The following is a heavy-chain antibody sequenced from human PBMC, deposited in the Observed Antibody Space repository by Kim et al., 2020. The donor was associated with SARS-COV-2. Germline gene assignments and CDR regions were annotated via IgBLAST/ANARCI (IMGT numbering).Heavy chain of an antibody. J-gene: IGHJ5*02. CDR2: SHYSGNT. CDR1: DGSISSSTYY. D-gene: IGHD5-18*01. CDR3: ARRSSYGFIWCDP. Sequence: SETLSLTCTVSDGSISSSTYYWGWVRQPPGSSLEWIGSSHYSGNTFYNPSLKTRVTISRDTSKGQFILKLHSVTAADTAVYYCARRSSYGFIWCDPWGQGTLVTVSS. V-gene: IGHV4-39*01.